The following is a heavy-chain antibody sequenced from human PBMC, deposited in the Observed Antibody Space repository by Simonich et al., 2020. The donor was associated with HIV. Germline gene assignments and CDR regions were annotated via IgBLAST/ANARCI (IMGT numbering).Heavy chain of an antibody. D-gene: IGHD3-10*01. Sequence: EVQLVESGGGLVQPGRSLRLSCAASGFTFDDSAMHWVRQAPGKGLEWVSSISWNSGSIGYADSGKGRFTISRDNAKNSLYLQMNSLRAEDTALYYCAKDKGAYYGSGSPVYWGQGTLVTVSS. CDR1: GFTFDDSA. J-gene: IGHJ4*02. CDR2: ISWNSGSI. V-gene: IGHV3-9*01. CDR3: AKDKGAYYGSGSPVY.